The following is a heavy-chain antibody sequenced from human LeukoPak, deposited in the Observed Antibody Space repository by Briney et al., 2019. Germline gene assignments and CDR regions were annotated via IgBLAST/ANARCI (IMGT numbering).Heavy chain of an antibody. CDR2: INHSGST. V-gene: IGHV4-34*01. Sequence: SETLSLTCTVSSGSVNSYYWSWIRQPPGKGLEWIGEINHSGSTNYNPSLKSRVTISVDTSKNQFSLKLSSVTAADTAVYYCAKDPFVKTTVAFFDYWGQGTLVTVSS. J-gene: IGHJ4*02. CDR1: SGSVNSYY. D-gene: IGHD4-17*01. CDR3: AKDPFVKTTVAFFDY.